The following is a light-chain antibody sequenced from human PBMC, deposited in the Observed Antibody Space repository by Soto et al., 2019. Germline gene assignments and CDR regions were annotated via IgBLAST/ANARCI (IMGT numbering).Light chain of an antibody. CDR1: SSNIGAGYD. Sequence: QSVLTQPPSVSGAPGQRVTISCTGSSSNIGAGYDVHWYQQLPGRAPKLLIYGNTNRPSGVPDRFSGSKSGTSASLAITGLEAEDEAVYYCLSFDSSLSVVFGGGPQLTVL. CDR2: GNT. J-gene: IGLJ2*01. V-gene: IGLV1-40*01. CDR3: LSFDSSLSVV.